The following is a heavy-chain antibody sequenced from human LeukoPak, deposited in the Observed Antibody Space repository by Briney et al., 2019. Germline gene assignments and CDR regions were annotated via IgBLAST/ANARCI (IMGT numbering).Heavy chain of an antibody. CDR2: ISSSSSYI. CDR1: GFTFSSYS. V-gene: IGHV3-21*01. CDR3: ARDSPGVGDAFDI. J-gene: IGHJ3*02. Sequence: GGSLRLSCAASGFTFSSYSMNWVRQAPGKGLEWVSSISSSSSYIYYADSVKGRFTISRDNAKNSLYLQKNSLRAEDTAVYYCARDSPGVGDAFDIWGQGTMVTVSS. D-gene: IGHD7-27*01.